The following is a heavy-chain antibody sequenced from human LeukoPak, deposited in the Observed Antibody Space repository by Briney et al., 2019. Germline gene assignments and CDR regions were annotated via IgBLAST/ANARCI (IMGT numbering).Heavy chain of an antibody. Sequence: ASVKVSCKASGYTFTSYDINWVRQATGQGLEWMGWMNPNSGNTGYAQKLQGRVTMTRNTSISTAYMELSSLRSEDTAVYYCARVSQLRYFDWLLSQTEFDPWGQGTLVTASS. CDR2: MNPNSGNT. J-gene: IGHJ5*02. CDR1: GYTFTSYD. V-gene: IGHV1-8*01. D-gene: IGHD3-9*01. CDR3: ARVSQLRYFDWLLSQTEFDP.